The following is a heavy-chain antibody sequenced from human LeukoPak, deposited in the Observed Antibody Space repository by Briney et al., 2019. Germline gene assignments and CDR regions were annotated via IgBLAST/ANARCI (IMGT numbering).Heavy chain of an antibody. CDR1: GFTFSNYG. CDR3: ASGYDFSSGSKRGFDY. D-gene: IGHD3-3*01. Sequence: GGSLRLSCATSGFTFSNYGMNWVRQAPGEGLEWVSYISSGGSDIYYADSVKGRFTISRDSAKRSVFLQMNSLTAEDSALYYCASGYDFSSGSKRGFDYWGQGTLVTVSS. V-gene: IGHV3-48*01. CDR2: ISSGGSDI. J-gene: IGHJ4*02.